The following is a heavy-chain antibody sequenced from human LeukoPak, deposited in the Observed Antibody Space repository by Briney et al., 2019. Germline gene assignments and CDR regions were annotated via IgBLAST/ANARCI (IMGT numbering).Heavy chain of an antibody. CDR3: ARDYKFGEYQLLYRFDP. Sequence: ASVKVFCKASGYTFTGYYMHWVRQAPGQGLEWMGWINPHSGGTNYAQKFQGRVTMTRDTSISTAYMELSRLRSDDTAVYYCARDYKFGEYQLLYRFDPRGQGTLVTVSS. J-gene: IGHJ5*02. D-gene: IGHD2-2*02. V-gene: IGHV1-2*02. CDR2: INPHSGGT. CDR1: GYTFTGYY.